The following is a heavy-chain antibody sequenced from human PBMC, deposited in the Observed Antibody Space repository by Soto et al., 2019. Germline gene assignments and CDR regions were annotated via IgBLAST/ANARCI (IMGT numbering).Heavy chain of an antibody. CDR3: ARGRGATTPYYYYYDGMDV. Sequence: PSETLSLTCAVYGGSFSGYYWSWIRQPPGKGLEWIGEINHSGSTNYNPSLKSRVTISVDTSKNQFSLKLSSVTAADTAVYYCARGRGATTPYYYYYDGMDVWGQGTTVTVSS. J-gene: IGHJ6*02. CDR1: GGSFSGYY. CDR2: INHSGST. V-gene: IGHV4-34*01. D-gene: IGHD1-26*01.